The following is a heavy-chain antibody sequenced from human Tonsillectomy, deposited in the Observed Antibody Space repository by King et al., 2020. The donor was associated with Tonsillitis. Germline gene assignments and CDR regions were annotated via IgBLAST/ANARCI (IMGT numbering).Heavy chain of an antibody. Sequence: VQLVESGGGVVQPGGSLRLSCAASGLTVSASIIHLVRQAPGKGLEWVALSHDGNTKNYAGTMKGRFTISGDNSQNTVYLQMNSLRAEDTAVYYCAREAYSSGRCGIFDIWGQGTKVTVSS. D-gene: IGHD6-19*01. J-gene: IGHJ3*02. CDR3: AREAYSSGRCGIFDI. CDR2: SHDGNTK. CDR1: GLTVSASI. V-gene: IGHV3-30*01.